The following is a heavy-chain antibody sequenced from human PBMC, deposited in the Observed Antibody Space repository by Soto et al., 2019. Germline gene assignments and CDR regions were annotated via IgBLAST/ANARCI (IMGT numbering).Heavy chain of an antibody. V-gene: IGHV4-59*01. Sequence: LLTMRLPRTVAGGKISSFCWSWIRQTPGKGREWIGYIYYSGSTNYNPSLKSRVTISVDTSKNQFSLKLSSVTAADTAVYYCARRYVSAFDIWGQGTMVTVSS. CDR3: ARRYVSAFDI. D-gene: IGHD3-10*02. J-gene: IGHJ3*02. CDR1: GGKISSFC. CDR2: IYYSGST.